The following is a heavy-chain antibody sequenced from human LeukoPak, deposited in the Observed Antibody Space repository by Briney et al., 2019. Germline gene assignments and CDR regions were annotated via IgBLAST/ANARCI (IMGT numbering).Heavy chain of an antibody. D-gene: IGHD2-2*01. CDR3: GSTNSFSY. CDR2: IKQDGSET. J-gene: IGHJ4*02. CDR1: GFAFSNYW. Sequence: GGSLRLSCAASGFAFSNYWMNWVSQAPGKGLEWVANIKQDGSETNYVDSVKGRFTISRDNAKSSLYLQMNSLRAEDTALYYCGSTNSFSYWGKGTLVTVSS. V-gene: IGHV3-7*01.